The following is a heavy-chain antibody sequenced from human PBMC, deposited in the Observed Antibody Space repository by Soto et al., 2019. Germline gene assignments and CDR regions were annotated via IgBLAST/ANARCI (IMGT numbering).Heavy chain of an antibody. CDR3: AREGTAGGTAAGSTYFDY. J-gene: IGHJ4*02. D-gene: IGHD6-13*01. CDR2: IGVASSYI. Sequence: EVQLVESGGGLVKPGGSLRLSCAGSGFSFSSYSMDWVRQAPGKGLEWVSAIGVASSYIYYADSVKGRFTISRDNTKNSLLLQMNGVRADDTAVYYCAREGTAGGTAAGSTYFDYWGQGTLVSVSS. V-gene: IGHV3-21*01. CDR1: GFSFSSYS.